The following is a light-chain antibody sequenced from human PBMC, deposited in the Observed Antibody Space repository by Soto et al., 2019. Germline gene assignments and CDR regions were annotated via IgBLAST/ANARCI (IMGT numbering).Light chain of an antibody. CDR2: EVS. J-gene: IGLJ1*01. CDR1: SSDVGGYNY. CDR3: ISYAGSNLLYV. V-gene: IGLV2-8*01. Sequence: QPALTQPPSASGSPGQSVTISCTGTSSDVGGYNYVSWYQQHPGKAPKLMIYEVSKRPSGVPDRFSGTKSGNTASLTVSGLQAEDEADYYCISYAGSNLLYVFGTGTKVTVL.